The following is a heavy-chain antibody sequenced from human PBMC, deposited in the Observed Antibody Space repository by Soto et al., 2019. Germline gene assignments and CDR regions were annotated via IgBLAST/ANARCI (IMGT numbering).Heavy chain of an antibody. V-gene: IGHV4-30-4*01. CDR1: GGSISSGDYY. J-gene: IGHJ4*02. CDR2: IYYSGST. CDR3: ARDLLSYCTNGVCYPTNRGAFDY. Sequence: SETLSLTCTVSGGSISSGDYYWSWIRQPPGKGLEWIGYIYYSGSTYYNPSPKSRVTISVDTSKNQFSLKLSSVTAADTAVYYCARDLLSYCTNGVCYPTNRGAFDYWGQGTLVTVSS. D-gene: IGHD2-8*01.